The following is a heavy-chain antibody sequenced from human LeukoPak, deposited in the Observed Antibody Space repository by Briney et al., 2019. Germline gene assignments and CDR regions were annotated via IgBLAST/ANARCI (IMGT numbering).Heavy chain of an antibody. J-gene: IGHJ4*02. D-gene: IGHD3-22*01. CDR3: ARAYDSSGYYSMGY. CDR1: GFTVSSNY. V-gene: IGHV3-66*01. CDR2: IYSGGNT. Sequence: PGGSLRLSCAASGFTVSSNYMSWVRQAPGKGLEWVSVIYSGGNTYYADSVKGRFTISRDNSKNTLYLQMNSLRAEDTAVYYCARAYDSSGYYSMGYWGQGTLVTVSS.